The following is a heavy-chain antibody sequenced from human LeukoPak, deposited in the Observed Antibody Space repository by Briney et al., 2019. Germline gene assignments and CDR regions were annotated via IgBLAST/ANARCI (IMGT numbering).Heavy chain of an antibody. Sequence: ASETLSLTCTVSGGSISSSSYYWGWIRQPPGKGLEWIGSIYYSGSTYYNPSLKSRVTISVDTSKNQFSLKLSSVTAADTAVYYCARAVNWYFFDYWGQGTLVTVSS. V-gene: IGHV4-39*01. CDR1: GGSISSSSYY. D-gene: IGHD1-1*01. CDR2: IYYSGST. J-gene: IGHJ4*02. CDR3: ARAVNWYFFDY.